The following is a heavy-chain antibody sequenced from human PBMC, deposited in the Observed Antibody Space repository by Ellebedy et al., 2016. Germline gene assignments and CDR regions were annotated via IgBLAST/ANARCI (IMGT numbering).Heavy chain of an antibody. CDR3: AKVGMLDSFDY. Sequence: GGSLRLSXAASGFTFDDYAMHWVRQAPGKGLEWVSGISWNSGSIGYADSVKGRFTISRDNAKNSLYLQMNSLRAEDTALYYCAKVGMLDSFDYWGQGTLVTVSS. CDR2: ISWNSGSI. J-gene: IGHJ4*02. V-gene: IGHV3-9*01. CDR1: GFTFDDYA. D-gene: IGHD1-26*01.